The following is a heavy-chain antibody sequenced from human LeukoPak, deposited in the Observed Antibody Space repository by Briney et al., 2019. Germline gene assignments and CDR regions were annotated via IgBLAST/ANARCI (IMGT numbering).Heavy chain of an antibody. Sequence: GASVKVSCKASGYTFTSYDINWVRQATGQGLEWMGWMNPNSGNTGYAQKFQGRVTITRNTSISTAYMELSSLRSEDTAVYYCACLIAARPALDAFDIWGQGTMVTVSS. J-gene: IGHJ3*02. CDR2: MNPNSGNT. D-gene: IGHD6-6*01. CDR1: GYTFTSYD. CDR3: ACLIAARPALDAFDI. V-gene: IGHV1-8*03.